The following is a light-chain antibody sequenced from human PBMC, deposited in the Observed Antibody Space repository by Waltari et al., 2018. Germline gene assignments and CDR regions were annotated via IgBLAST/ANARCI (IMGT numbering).Light chain of an antibody. J-gene: IGLJ3*02. CDR3: AAWDGGLKVRL. CDR1: SATMGRNS. CDR2: RND. Sequence: SVVTPPPSASGTPRQGVPISCSVCSATMGRNSVFWYQQFPGRAPRRLIYRNDQRPSGVPERFSGSKSGTSASLAINGLQSEDEADYYCAAWDGGLKVRLFGGGTKLTVL. V-gene: IGLV1-47*01.